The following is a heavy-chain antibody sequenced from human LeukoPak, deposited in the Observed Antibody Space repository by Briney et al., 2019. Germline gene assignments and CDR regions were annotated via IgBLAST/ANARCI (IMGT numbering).Heavy chain of an antibody. Sequence: PGGSLRLSCAASGFTFSDYYMSWIRQAPGKGLEWVSYISSSSSYTNYADSVKGRFTISRDNAKNSLYLQMNSLRAEDTAVYYCARDRTYYYGSGSYYPADPWGQGTLVTVSS. CDR3: ARDRTYYYGSGSYYPADP. CDR1: GFTFSDYY. J-gene: IGHJ5*02. V-gene: IGHV3-11*05. CDR2: ISSSSSYT. D-gene: IGHD3-10*01.